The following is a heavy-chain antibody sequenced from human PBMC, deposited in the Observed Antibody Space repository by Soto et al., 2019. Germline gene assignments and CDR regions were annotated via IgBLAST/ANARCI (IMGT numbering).Heavy chain of an antibody. CDR3: VRMNRGYYYYGMDV. CDR2: IDQNGIT. J-gene: IGHJ6*02. V-gene: IGHV4-4*02. Sequence: SETLSLTCDVSGGSISSSKWWTWVRQPPGKGLEWIGKIDQNGITNYNPSLESRVTISKDKSKNQLFLNLTSVTAADTAMYYCVRMNRGYYYYGMDVWGQGTTVTVS. CDR1: GGSISSSKW.